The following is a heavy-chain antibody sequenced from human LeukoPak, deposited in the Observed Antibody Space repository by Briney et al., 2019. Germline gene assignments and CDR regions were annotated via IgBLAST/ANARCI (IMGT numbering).Heavy chain of an antibody. CDR3: ARDPSSTSCYAGFCYYYGMDV. V-gene: IGHV4-39*07. Sequence: PSETLSLTCTVSGGSISSYYWGWIRQPPGKGLEWIGSIYYSGSTYYNPSLKSRVTISVDTSRNQFSLKLSSVTAADTAVYYCARDPSSTSCYAGFCYYYGMDVWGQGTTVTVSS. CDR1: GGSISSYY. J-gene: IGHJ6*02. CDR2: IYYSGST. D-gene: IGHD2-2*01.